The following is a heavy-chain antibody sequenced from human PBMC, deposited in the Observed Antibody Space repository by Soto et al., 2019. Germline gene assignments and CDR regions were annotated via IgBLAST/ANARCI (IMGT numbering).Heavy chain of an antibody. CDR1: GFTFSSYE. Sequence: PGGSLRLSCAASGFTFSSYEMNWVRQAPGKGLEWVSYISSSGSTIYYADSVKGRFTISRDNAKNSLYLQMNSLRAEDTAVYYCARAYYDYVWGSYRYNFDYWGQGTLVTVSS. D-gene: IGHD3-16*02. V-gene: IGHV3-48*03. CDR3: ARAYYDYVWGSYRYNFDY. J-gene: IGHJ4*02. CDR2: ISSSGSTI.